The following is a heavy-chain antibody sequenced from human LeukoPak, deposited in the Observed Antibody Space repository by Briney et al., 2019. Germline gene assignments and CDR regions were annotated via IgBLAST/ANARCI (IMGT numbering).Heavy chain of an antibody. V-gene: IGHV4-59*08. J-gene: IGHJ4*02. CDR3: ARRRGWKQQLVYFDY. CDR2: LFHSGTR. D-gene: IGHD6-13*01. CDR1: GGSITSYY. Sequence: PSETLSLTCTVSGGSITSYYWSWIRQPPGKGLEWIGYLFHSGTRRYNPSLKSRVTISADTTTNQIFLALNSTTAADTAVYYCARRRGWKQQLVYFDYWGQGTLATVSS.